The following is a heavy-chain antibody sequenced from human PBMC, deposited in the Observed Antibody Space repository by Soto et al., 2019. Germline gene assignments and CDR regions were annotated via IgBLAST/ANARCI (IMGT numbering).Heavy chain of an antibody. V-gene: IGHV4-4*07. Sequence: SETLSLTCTVAGGSISGFYWSWVRQPAGKGLEWIGRIYSSGATKYNPSLRNRVTMSVDTSTDQYSLNLASMTAADTAVYFCARGPFCGNDCYFDVWGQGTQVSVSS. CDR1: GGSISGFY. CDR3: ARGPFCGNDCYFDV. CDR2: IYSSGAT. J-gene: IGHJ4*02. D-gene: IGHD2-21*02.